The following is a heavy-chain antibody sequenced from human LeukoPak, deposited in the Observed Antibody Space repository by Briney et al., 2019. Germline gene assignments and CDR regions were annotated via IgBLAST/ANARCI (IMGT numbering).Heavy chain of an antibody. V-gene: IGHV3-21*01. CDR3: AREDYGDPVGTFDY. D-gene: IGHD4-17*01. Sequence: GGSLRLSCAASGFTFSSYSMNWVRQAPGKGLEWVSSISSSSSYIYYADSVKGRFTISRDNAKNSLYLQMNSLRAEDTAVYYCAREDYGDPVGTFDYWGQGTLVTVSS. CDR1: GFTFSSYS. CDR2: ISSSSSYI. J-gene: IGHJ4*02.